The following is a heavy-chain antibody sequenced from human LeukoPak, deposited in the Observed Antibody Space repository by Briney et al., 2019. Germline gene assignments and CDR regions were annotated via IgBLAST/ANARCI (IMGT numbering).Heavy chain of an antibody. CDR3: ARDSSGWYHWFDP. J-gene: IGHJ5*02. CDR1: GGSTSSYY. Sequence: SETLSLTCTVSGGSTSSYYWSWIRQPPGKGLEWIGYIYYSGSTNYNPSLKSRVTISVDTSKNQFSLKLTSVTAADTAVYYCARDSSGWYHWFDPWGQGTLVTVSS. D-gene: IGHD6-19*01. CDR2: IYYSGST. V-gene: IGHV4-59*01.